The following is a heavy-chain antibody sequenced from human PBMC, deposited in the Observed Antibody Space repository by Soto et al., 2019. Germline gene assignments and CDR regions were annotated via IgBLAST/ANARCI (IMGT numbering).Heavy chain of an antibody. D-gene: IGHD2-2*01. CDR3: ARDVKHEYQLLCGMDV. CDR2: ISSSSSYI. CDR1: GFTFSSYS. J-gene: IGHJ6*02. Sequence: PGGSLRLSCAASGFTFSSYSMNWVRQAPGKGLEWVSSISSSSSYIYYADSVKGRFTISRDNAKNSLYLQMNSLRAEDTAVYYCARDVKHEYQLLCGMDVWGQGTTVTVSS. V-gene: IGHV3-21*01.